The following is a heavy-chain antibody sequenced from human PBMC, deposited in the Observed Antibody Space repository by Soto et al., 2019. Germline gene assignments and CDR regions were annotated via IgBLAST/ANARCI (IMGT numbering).Heavy chain of an antibody. CDR1: GFTFSSYA. CDR3: AKDRVSRYSSSWYGY. V-gene: IGHV3-23*01. CDR2: ISVSGGST. Sequence: EVQLLESGGGLVQPGGSLRLSCAASGFTFSSYAMSWVRQAPGKGLEWVSAISVSGGSTYYADSVKGRFTISRDNSKNTLYRQMNSLRAEDTAVYYCAKDRVSRYSSSWYGYWGQRNLVTISS. D-gene: IGHD6-13*01. J-gene: IGHJ4*02.